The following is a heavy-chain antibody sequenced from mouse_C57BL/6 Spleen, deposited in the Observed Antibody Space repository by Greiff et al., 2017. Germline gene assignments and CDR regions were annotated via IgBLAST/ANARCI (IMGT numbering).Heavy chain of an antibody. V-gene: IGHV1-80*01. J-gene: IGHJ1*03. D-gene: IGHD1-1*01. CDR2: IYPGDGDT. Sequence: QVQLQQSGAELVKPGASVKISCKASGYAFSSYWMNWVKQRPGKGLEWIGQIYPGDGDTNYNEKFKGKATLTADKSSSTAYMQLSSLTSEDSAVSFCARFSYDDGSSYWYFGVWGTWTTVTVAS. CDR3: ARFSYDDGSSYWYFGV. CDR1: GYAFSSYW.